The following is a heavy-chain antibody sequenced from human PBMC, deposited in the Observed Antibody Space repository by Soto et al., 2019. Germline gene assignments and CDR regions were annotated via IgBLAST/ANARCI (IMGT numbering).Heavy chain of an antibody. D-gene: IGHD6-6*01. V-gene: IGHV4-34*01. CDR1: GGSFSTDY. CDR2: INPSGGT. CDR3: ARVLAARASRDFDY. Sequence: QVQLQQWGAGLLKPSETLSLTCAVYGGSFSTDYWSWIRQPPGKGLEWIGEINPSGGTNYNPSLKSRVTISVATSKNQSSLKLSSVTAADTAVYYWARVLAARASRDFDYWGQGTLVTVSS. J-gene: IGHJ4*02.